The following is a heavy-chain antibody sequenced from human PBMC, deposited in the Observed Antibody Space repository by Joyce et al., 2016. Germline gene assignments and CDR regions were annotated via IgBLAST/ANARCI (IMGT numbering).Heavy chain of an antibody. CDR2: INTNTGNP. V-gene: IGHV7-4-1*02. CDR1: GYTFINYA. CDR3: ARDPRQLLAFYYYYMDV. D-gene: IGHD2-2*01. Sequence: QVQLVQSGSELKTPGASVKVSCKASGYTFINYAMNWIRQAPGQGLEWMGWINTNTGNPTYAQGFTGRFVFSLDTSVSTAYLQISSLKAEDTAVYYCARDPRQLLAFYYYYMDVWGEGTTVTVSS. J-gene: IGHJ6*03.